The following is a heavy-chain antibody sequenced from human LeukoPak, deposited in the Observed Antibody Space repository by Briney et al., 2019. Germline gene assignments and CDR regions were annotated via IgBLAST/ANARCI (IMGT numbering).Heavy chain of an antibody. D-gene: IGHD6-19*01. J-gene: IGHJ4*02. CDR1: GFTFSNYA. Sequence: GGSLRLSRAASGFTFSNYAMSWVRQAPGEGLEWVSGISGNGGSTYYADSVKGRFTISRDNSKNTLYLQMNSLRDEDTALYYCAKAGIGVVGYFGYWGQGTLVTVSS. CDR3: AKAGIGVVGYFGY. CDR2: ISGNGGST. V-gene: IGHV3-23*01.